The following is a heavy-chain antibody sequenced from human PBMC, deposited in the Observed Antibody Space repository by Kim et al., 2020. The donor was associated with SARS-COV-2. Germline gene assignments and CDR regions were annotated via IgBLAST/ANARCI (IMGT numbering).Heavy chain of an antibody. CDR3: VRGYAGGPFDF. Sequence: GGSLRLSCAASGFALDDYGMSWVRQTPGKGLEWVGGINRNSGSIGYEDLVRGRFTISRDNAKKSLYMQMNGLRVEDTALYYCVRGYAGGPFDFWGQGSL. CDR1: GFALDDYG. V-gene: IGHV3-20*04. D-gene: IGHD2-2*01. CDR2: INRNSGSI. J-gene: IGHJ4*02.